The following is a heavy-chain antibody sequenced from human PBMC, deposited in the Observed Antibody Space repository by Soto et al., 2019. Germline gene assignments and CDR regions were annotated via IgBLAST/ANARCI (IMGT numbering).Heavy chain of an antibody. CDR1: GGSISSYY. D-gene: IGHD6-19*01. V-gene: IGHV4-59*01. Sequence: SETLSLTCTVSGGSISSYYWSWIRQPSGKGLEWIGYIYYSGSTNYNPSLKSRVTISVDTSKNQFSLKLSSVTAADTAVYYCARRAEGYSSGRDAFDIWGQGTMVTVSS. J-gene: IGHJ3*02. CDR2: IYYSGST. CDR3: ARRAEGYSSGRDAFDI.